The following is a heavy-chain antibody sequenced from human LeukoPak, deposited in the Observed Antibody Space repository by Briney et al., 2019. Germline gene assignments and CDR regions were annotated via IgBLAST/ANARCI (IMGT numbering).Heavy chain of an antibody. V-gene: IGHV3-33*06. CDR1: GLTFSDYA. CDR2: IWYDGSNE. CDR3: AKGIQPSDKNGFDM. J-gene: IGHJ3*02. D-gene: IGHD5-18*01. Sequence: GGSLRLSCAASGLTFSDYAMHWVRQAPGKGLEWVAHIWYDGSNEKYADSVKGRFIISRDNSKNALYFQMNSLRAEDTAVYYCAKGIQPSDKNGFDMWGQGTMVTVSS.